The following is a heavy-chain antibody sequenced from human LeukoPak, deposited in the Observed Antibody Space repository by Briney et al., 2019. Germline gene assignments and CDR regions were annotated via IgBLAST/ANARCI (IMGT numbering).Heavy chain of an antibody. V-gene: IGHV4-30-2*01. CDR2: IYHSGST. CDR3: ASFYGSGGNWFDP. J-gene: IGHJ5*02. CDR1: GGSISSGGYS. D-gene: IGHD3-10*01. Sequence: SETLSLTCAVSGGSISSGGYSWSWIRQPPGKGLEWIGYIYHSGSTYYNPSLKSRVTISVDRSKNQFSLKLSSVTAADTAVYYCASFYGSGGNWFDPWGQGTLVTVSS.